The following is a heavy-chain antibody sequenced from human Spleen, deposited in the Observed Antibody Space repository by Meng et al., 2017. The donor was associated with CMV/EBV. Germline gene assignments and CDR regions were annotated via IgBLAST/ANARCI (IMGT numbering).Heavy chain of an antibody. J-gene: IGHJ4*02. D-gene: IGHD1-26*01. V-gene: IGHV3-7*01. CDR2: IKQDGSEK. CDR1: GFTFSNYW. CDR3: VKETGLGGTRDH. Sequence: GESLKISCTASGFTFSNYWMNWVRQAPGKGLEWVATIKQDGSEKYYVDSVKGRFTISRDNAKNSLFLQMNSLRLEDTAVYYCVKETGLGGTRDHWGQGTLVTVSS.